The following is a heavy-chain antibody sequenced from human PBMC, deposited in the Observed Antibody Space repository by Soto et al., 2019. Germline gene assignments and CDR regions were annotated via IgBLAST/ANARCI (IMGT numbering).Heavy chain of an antibody. CDR3: ASRDPGTSVDY. D-gene: IGHD1-7*01. CDR2: IYRTGST. J-gene: IGHJ4*02. CDR1: GGSFTSNNC. Sequence: SETLSLTCAVSGGSFTSNNCCSWFRQPPGQGLEWIGEIYRTGSTNYNPSLKSRVTISLDKSEKQISLKVTSLTAADTAVYYCASRDPGTSVDYWGQGTLVTVSS. V-gene: IGHV4-4*02.